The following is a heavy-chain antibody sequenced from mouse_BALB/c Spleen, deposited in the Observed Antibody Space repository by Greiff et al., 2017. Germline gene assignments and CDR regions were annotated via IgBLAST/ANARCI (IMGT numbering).Heavy chain of an antibody. CDR3: TSYYRGWFAY. J-gene: IGHJ3*01. CDR2: IYPGNSDT. CDR1: GYTFTSYW. Sequence: VHVKQSGTVLARPGASVKMSCKASGYTFTSYWMHWVKQRPGQGLEWIGAIYPGNSDTSYNQKFKGKAKLTAVTSTSTAYMELSSLTNEDSAVYYCTSYYRGWFAYWGQGTLVTVSA. V-gene: IGHV1-5*01. D-gene: IGHD2-12*01.